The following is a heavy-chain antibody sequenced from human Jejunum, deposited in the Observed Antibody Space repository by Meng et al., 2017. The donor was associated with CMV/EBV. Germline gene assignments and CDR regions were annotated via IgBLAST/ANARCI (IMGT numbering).Heavy chain of an antibody. CDR3: AKDRGSIDLVPAAMGRRRYYSDGMDV. D-gene: IGHD2-2*01. Sequence: PGKGLECVSIIFSSGNSGTSSYYADSVKGRFTISSDISENTLYLQMNSLRDEDTAVYYCAKDRGSIDLVPAAMGRRRYYSDGMDVWGQGTTVTVSS. J-gene: IGHJ6*02. V-gene: IGHV3-23*03. CDR2: IFSSGNSGTSS.